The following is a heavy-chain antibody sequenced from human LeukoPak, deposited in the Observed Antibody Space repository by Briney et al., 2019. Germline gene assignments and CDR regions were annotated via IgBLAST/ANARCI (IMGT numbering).Heavy chain of an antibody. Sequence: SETLSLTCTVSGYSISSGYYWGWIRQPPGKGLEWIGSIYHSGSTYYNPSLKSRVTISVDTSKNQFSLKLSSVTAADTAVYYCARDRWLPYCGGDCYSTDYWGQGTLVTVSS. CDR2: IYHSGST. CDR1: GYSISSGYY. V-gene: IGHV4-38-2*02. CDR3: ARDRWLPYCGGDCYSTDY. J-gene: IGHJ4*02. D-gene: IGHD2-21*02.